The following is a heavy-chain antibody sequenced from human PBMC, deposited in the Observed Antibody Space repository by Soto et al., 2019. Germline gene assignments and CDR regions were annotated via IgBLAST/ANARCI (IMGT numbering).Heavy chain of an antibody. CDR3: ARDLGDFDGDYMEVLRLGAGYMDV. V-gene: IGHV3-11*01. CDR2: ISSSGSTI. Sequence: GGSLRLSCAASGFTFSDYYMSWIRQAPGKGLEWVSYISSSGSTIYYADSVKGRFTISRDNAKNSLYLQMNSLRAEDTAVYYCARDLGDFDGDYMEVLRLGAGYMDVWGKGTTVTVSS. D-gene: IGHD4-17*01. CDR1: GFTFSDYY. J-gene: IGHJ6*03.